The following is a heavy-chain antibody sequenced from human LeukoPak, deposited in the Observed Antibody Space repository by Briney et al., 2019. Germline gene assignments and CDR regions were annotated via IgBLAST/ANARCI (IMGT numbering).Heavy chain of an antibody. V-gene: IGHV1-69*04. CDR2: IIPILGIA. Sequence: SVKVSCKASGGTFSSYAISWVRQAPGQGLEWMGRIIPILGIANYAQKFQGRVTITADKSTSTAYMELSSLRSEDTAVYYCARSRDTVTGGLLLRFSGGYCYYGMDVWGQGTTVTVSS. D-gene: IGHD4-17*01. CDR3: ARSRDTVTGGLLLRFSGGYCYYGMDV. CDR1: GGTFSSYA. J-gene: IGHJ6*02.